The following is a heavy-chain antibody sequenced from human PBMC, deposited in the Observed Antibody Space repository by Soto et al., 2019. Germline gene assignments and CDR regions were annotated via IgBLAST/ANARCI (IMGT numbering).Heavy chain of an antibody. D-gene: IGHD2-21*02. CDR3: ARVPGVVVSADDAFDI. J-gene: IGHJ3*02. V-gene: IGHV4-4*02. Sequence: QVQLQESGPGLVQPSGTLSLTCAVSGGSVSSSHWWSWVRQSPGKGLEWMGEIYHSGSANYNPALKSRATISLDKSKNQFSLRLTSVTAADTAVYYCARVPGVVVSADDAFDIWGPGTRVIVSS. CDR2: IYHSGSA. CDR1: GGSVSSSHW.